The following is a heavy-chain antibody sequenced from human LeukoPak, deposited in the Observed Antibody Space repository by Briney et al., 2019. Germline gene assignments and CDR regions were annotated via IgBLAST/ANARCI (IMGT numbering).Heavy chain of an antibody. CDR2: ISGSGGST. CDR3: AKQAGSSGYAFDI. Sequence: GGSLRLSCAASGFTFSSYAMSWVRQAPGKGLEWVSSISGSGGSTYYADSVKGRFTISRDNSKNTLYLQMNTLRAEDTAVYYCAKQAGSSGYAFDIWGQGTMVTVSS. V-gene: IGHV3-23*01. D-gene: IGHD6-19*01. CDR1: GFTFSSYA. J-gene: IGHJ3*02.